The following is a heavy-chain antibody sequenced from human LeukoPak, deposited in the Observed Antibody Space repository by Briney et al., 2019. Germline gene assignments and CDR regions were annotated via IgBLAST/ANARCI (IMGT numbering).Heavy chain of an antibody. V-gene: IGHV3-11*01. D-gene: IGHD3-16*01. J-gene: IGHJ5*02. Sequence: PGGSLRLTCTVSGFTFSDYYMTWIRQAPGKGLEWLAYISTSGSIVSYADSVKGRLTISRDNAKSSVYLQIDSLRAEDTAMYYCARDRQFRLHDPWGQGILVTVSS. CDR2: ISTSGSIV. CDR3: ARDRQFRLHDP. CDR1: GFTFSDYY.